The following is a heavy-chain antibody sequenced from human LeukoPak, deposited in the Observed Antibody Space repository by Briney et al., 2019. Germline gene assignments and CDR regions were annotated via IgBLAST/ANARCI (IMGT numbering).Heavy chain of an antibody. CDR3: ARGVSSSPKLYYYYMDV. D-gene: IGHD6-13*01. V-gene: IGHV3-48*01. Sequence: GGSLRLSCAASGFTVSSNYMNWVRQAPGKGLEWVSYISSSSSTIYYADSVKGRFTISRDNAKNSLYLQMNSLRAEDTAVYYCARGVSSSPKLYYYYMDVWGKGTTVTVSS. J-gene: IGHJ6*03. CDR2: ISSSSSTI. CDR1: GFTVSSNY.